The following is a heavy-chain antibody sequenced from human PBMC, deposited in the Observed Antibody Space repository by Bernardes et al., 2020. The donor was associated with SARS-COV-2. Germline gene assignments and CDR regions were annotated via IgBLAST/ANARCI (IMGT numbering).Heavy chain of an antibody. J-gene: IGHJ5*02. CDR2: MNPNSGNT. D-gene: IGHD2-15*01. CDR3: ARKRLGYCSGGSCTGARWFDP. Sequence: ASVKVSCKASGYTFTSYDINWVRQATGQGLEWMGWMNPNSGNTGYAQKFQGRVTMTRNTPISTAYMELRSLRSEDTAVYYCARKRLGYCSGGSCTGARWFDPWGQGTLVTVSS. V-gene: IGHV1-8*01. CDR1: GYTFTSYD.